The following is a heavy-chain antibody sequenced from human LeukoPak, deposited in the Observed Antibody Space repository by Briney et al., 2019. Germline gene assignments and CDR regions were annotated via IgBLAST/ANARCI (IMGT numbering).Heavy chain of an antibody. Sequence: ASVKVSCKASGYTFTGYYMHWVRQAPGQGLEWMGWINPNSGGTNYAQKFQGRVTMTRDTSISTAYMELSRLRSDDTAVYYCARGGYYYDSSAEEDYWGQGTLVTVSS. CDR2: INPNSGGT. V-gene: IGHV1-2*02. J-gene: IGHJ4*02. D-gene: IGHD3-22*01. CDR1: GYTFTGYY. CDR3: ARGGYYYDSSAEEDY.